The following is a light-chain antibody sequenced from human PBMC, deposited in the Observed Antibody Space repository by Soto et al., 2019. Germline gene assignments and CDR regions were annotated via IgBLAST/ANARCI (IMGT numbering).Light chain of an antibody. V-gene: IGLV1-40*01. CDR1: SSNIGASKD. CDR2: ANT. J-gene: IGLJ1*01. Sequence: QSVLTQPPSVSGAPGQRVTISCTGSSSNIGASKDAHWYQHLPGTAPKLLIYANTNRPSGVPDRFSGSKSGTSASLAITGLQAEDEADYYCQSYDNSLNAYVFGTGTKVTVL. CDR3: QSYDNSLNAYV.